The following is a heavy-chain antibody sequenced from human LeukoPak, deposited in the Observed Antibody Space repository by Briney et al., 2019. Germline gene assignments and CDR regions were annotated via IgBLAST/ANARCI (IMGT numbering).Heavy chain of an antibody. CDR2: INHSGSA. CDR3: ARGRVYYYGMDV. CDR1: GGSFSGYY. J-gene: IGHJ6*02. Sequence: PSETLSLTCAVYGGSFSGYYWSWIRQPPGKGLEWIGEINHSGSANYNPSLKSRVTISVDTSKNQFSLKLSSVTAADTAVYYCARGRVYYYGMDVWGQGTTVTVSS. V-gene: IGHV4-34*01.